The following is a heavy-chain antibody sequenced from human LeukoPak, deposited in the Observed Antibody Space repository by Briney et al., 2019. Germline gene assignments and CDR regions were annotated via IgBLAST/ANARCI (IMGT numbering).Heavy chain of an antibody. CDR1: GYTFTGHY. V-gene: IGHV1-2*02. CDR2: INPNSGGT. CDR3: AIGQWLVSWFDP. J-gene: IGHJ5*02. D-gene: IGHD6-19*01. Sequence: ASGKVSCKASGYTFTGHYMHWVRQAPGQGLEWMGWINPNSGGTNYAQKFQGRVTMTRDTSISTAYMELSRLRSDDTAVYYCAIGQWLVSWFDPWGQGTLVTVSS.